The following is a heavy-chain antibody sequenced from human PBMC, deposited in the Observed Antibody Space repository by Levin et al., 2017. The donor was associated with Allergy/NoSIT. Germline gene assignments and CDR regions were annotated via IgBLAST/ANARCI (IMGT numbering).Heavy chain of an antibody. CDR1: GGSISSYY. J-gene: IGHJ3*02. V-gene: IGHV4-4*07. CDR2: IYTSGTT. Sequence: SETLSLTCTVSGGSISSYYWSWIRQPAGKGLEWIGRIYTSGTTNYNPSLKSRVTLSLDTSKNQFSLRLNSVTATDTAVYYCARYGGTMNRAFDIWGQGTTVTVSA. CDR3: ARYGGTMNRAFDI. D-gene: IGHD3-16*01.